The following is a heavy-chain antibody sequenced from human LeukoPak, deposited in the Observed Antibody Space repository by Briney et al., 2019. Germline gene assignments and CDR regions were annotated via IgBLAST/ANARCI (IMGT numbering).Heavy chain of an antibody. D-gene: IGHD3-22*01. V-gene: IGHV3-23*01. Sequence: GGSLRLSCAASRFTFSSYAMSWVRQAPGKGLEWVSGISGSGGSTDYADSVKGRFTISRDNSKNTLYLQMNSLRAEDTAVYYCARDSGYYGLAFDYWGQGTLVTVSS. CDR3: ARDSGYYGLAFDY. CDR1: RFTFSSYA. J-gene: IGHJ4*02. CDR2: ISGSGGST.